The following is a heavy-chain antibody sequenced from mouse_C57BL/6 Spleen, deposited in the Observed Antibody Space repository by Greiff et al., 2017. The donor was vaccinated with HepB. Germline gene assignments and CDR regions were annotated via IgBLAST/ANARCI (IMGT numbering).Heavy chain of an antibody. CDR3: ASSRGTTVESLYYAMYY. Sequence: QVQLQQPGAELVKPGASVKLSCKASGYTFTSYWMQWVKQRPGQGLEWIGEIDPSDSYTNYNQKFKVKATLTVVTSSSTAYMQLSSLTSEDSAVYYCASSRGTTVESLYYAMYYWGQAPSVTVAS. CDR1: GYTFTSYW. CDR2: IDPSDSYT. D-gene: IGHD1-1*01. J-gene: IGHJ4*01. V-gene: IGHV1-50*01.